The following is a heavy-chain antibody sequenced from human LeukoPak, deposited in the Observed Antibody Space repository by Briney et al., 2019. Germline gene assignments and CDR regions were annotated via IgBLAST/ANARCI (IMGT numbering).Heavy chain of an antibody. CDR1: GYTFTGYY. CDR2: INPNSGGT. V-gene: IGHV1-2*02. D-gene: IGHD7-27*01. J-gene: IGHJ6*02. CDR3: ATWGSYYYYGMDV. Sequence: ASVKVSCKASGYTFTGYYMHWVRQAPGQGLEWMGWINPNSGGTNYAQKFQGRVTMTRDTPISTAYMELSRLRSDDTAVYYRATWGSYYYYGMDVWGQGTTVTVSS.